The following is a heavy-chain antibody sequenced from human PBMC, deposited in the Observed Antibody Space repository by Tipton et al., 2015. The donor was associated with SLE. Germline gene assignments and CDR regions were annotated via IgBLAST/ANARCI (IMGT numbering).Heavy chain of an antibody. CDR3: ARTDGGNSRSWFDP. D-gene: IGHD4-23*01. Sequence: GSLRLSCTVSGGSISSYYWSWIRQPPGKGLEWIGYIYYSGSTNYNPSLKSRVTISVDTSKNQFSLKLSSVTAADTAVYYCARTDGGNSRSWFDPWGQGTLVTVSS. V-gene: IGHV4-59*01. J-gene: IGHJ5*02. CDR2: IYYSGST. CDR1: GGSISSYY.